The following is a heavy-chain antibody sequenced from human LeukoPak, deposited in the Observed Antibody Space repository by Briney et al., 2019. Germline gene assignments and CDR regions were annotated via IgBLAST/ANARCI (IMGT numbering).Heavy chain of an antibody. CDR2: IIPILGIP. Sequence: SVKVSCKASGGTFSSYAISWVRQAPGQGLEWMGRIIPILGIPNYAQKFQGRVTITADKSTSTAYMELSSLRSEDTAVYYCARGAERWLQNWFDPWGQGTLVTVSS. V-gene: IGHV1-69*04. D-gene: IGHD5-24*01. CDR1: GGTFSSYA. J-gene: IGHJ5*02. CDR3: ARGAERWLQNWFDP.